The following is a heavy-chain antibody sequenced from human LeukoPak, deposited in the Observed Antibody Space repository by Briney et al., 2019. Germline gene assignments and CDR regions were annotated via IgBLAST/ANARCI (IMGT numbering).Heavy chain of an antibody. J-gene: IGHJ3*02. D-gene: IGHD2-2*01. CDR2: IYHSGST. Sequence: PSETLSLTCTVSGYSISSGYHWGWIRQPPGKGLEWIGSIYHSGSTYYNPSLKSRVTISVDTSKNQFSLKLSSVTAADTAVYYCATAEGYCSSTSCYGHDAFDIWGQGTMVTVSS. CDR1: GYSISSGYH. V-gene: IGHV4-38-2*02. CDR3: ATAEGYCSSTSCYGHDAFDI.